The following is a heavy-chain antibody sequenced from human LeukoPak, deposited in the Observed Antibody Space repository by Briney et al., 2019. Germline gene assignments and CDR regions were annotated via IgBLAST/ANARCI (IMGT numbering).Heavy chain of an antibody. CDR3: ARGNSKHSSGWYGGPPFDY. D-gene: IGHD6-19*01. Sequence: GASVKVSCKASGYTFTGYYMHWVRQAPGQGLEWMGWINPNSGGTNYAQKFQGRVTMTRDTSISTAYMELSRLRSDDTAVYYCARGNSKHSSGWYGGPPFDYWGQGTLVTVSS. CDR1: GYTFTGYY. CDR2: INPNSGGT. J-gene: IGHJ4*02. V-gene: IGHV1-2*02.